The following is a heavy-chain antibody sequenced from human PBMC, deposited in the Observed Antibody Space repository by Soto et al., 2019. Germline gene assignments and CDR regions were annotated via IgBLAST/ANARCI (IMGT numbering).Heavy chain of an antibody. J-gene: IGHJ6*02. CDR2: IYYSGST. CDR3: ARRGTGGYYYYGMDV. D-gene: IGHD1-1*01. CDR1: GGSVSSGSYY. Sequence: QVQLQESGPGLVKPSETLSLTCTVSGGSVSSGSYYWSWIRQPPGKGLEWIGYIYYSGSTNYNPSLKSRVTISVDTSKNQFSLKLSSVTAADTAVYYCARRGTGGYYYYGMDVWGQGTTVTVSS. V-gene: IGHV4-61*01.